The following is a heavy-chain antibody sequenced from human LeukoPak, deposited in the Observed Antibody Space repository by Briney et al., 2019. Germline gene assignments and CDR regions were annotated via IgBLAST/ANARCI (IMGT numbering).Heavy chain of an antibody. CDR3: VKIRVVPSDYFDY. CDR1: GFTFSSYA. CDR2: ISGSGGST. D-gene: IGHD3-22*01. Sequence: GGSLRLSCAASGFTFSSYAMSWVRQAPGKGLEWVSAISGSGGSTYYADSVKGRFTISRDNSKNTLYLQINSLRAEDTAVYYCVKIRVVPSDYFDYWGQGTLVTVSS. V-gene: IGHV3-23*01. J-gene: IGHJ4*02.